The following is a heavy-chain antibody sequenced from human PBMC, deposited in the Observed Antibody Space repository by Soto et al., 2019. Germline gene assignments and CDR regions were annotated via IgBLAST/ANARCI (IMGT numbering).Heavy chain of an antibody. Sequence: PGGSLRLSCAASGFTFSSYEMNWVRQAPGKGLEWVSYISSSGSTIYYADSVKGRFTISRDNAKNSLYLQMNSLRAEDTAVYYRAREWYYYDSSGSPDAFDIWGQGTMVTVSS. CDR2: ISSSGSTI. J-gene: IGHJ3*02. V-gene: IGHV3-48*03. D-gene: IGHD3-22*01. CDR3: AREWYYYDSSGSPDAFDI. CDR1: GFTFSSYE.